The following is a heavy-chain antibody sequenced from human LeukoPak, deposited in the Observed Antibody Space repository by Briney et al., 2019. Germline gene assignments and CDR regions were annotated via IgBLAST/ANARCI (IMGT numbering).Heavy chain of an antibody. Sequence: GGSLRLSCAASGFTFSSYAMSWVRQAPGKGLEWVSAISGSGGSTYYADSVKGRFTISRGNSKNTLHLQMNSLRAEDTAVYYCAKVTYSSGWAPFDYWGQGTLVTVSS. CDR2: ISGSGGST. V-gene: IGHV3-23*01. CDR1: GFTFSSYA. CDR3: AKVTYSSGWAPFDY. J-gene: IGHJ4*02. D-gene: IGHD6-19*01.